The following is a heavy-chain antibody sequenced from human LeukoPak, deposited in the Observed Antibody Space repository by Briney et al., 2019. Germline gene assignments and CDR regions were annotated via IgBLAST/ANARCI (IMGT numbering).Heavy chain of an antibody. CDR1: GYTFTSYD. V-gene: IGHV1-8*03. CDR3: ARGVVVPAAMEEDAFDI. Sequence: ASVKVSCKASGYTFTSYDINWVRQATGQGLEWMGWMNPNSGNTGYAQKFQGRVTITRNTSISTAYMELSSLRSEDTAVYYCARGVVVPAAMEEDAFDIWGQGTMVTVSS. D-gene: IGHD2-2*01. CDR2: MNPNSGNT. J-gene: IGHJ3*02.